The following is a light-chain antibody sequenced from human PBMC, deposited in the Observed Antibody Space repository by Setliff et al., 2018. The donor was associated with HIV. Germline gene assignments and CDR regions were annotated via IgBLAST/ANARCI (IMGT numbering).Light chain of an antibody. CDR3: NSFASNNAYRPEV. CDR1: SSDIGTYNL. J-gene: IGLJ1*01. CDR2: EVT. Sequence: QSALTQPASVSGSPGQPITIFCTGTSSDIGTYNLVSWYQQHPGKVPKLMIYEVTKRPSGVSNRFSGSKSGNTASLTISGLQAEDEADYYCNSFASNNAYRPEVFGTGTKVTVL. V-gene: IGLV2-23*02.